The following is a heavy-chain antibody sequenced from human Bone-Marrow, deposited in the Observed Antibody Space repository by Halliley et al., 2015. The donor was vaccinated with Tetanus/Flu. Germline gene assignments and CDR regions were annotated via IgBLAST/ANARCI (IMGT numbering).Heavy chain of an antibody. V-gene: IGHV1-2*04. CDR3: AIDGGITSLES. CDR2: MNPKTGET. D-gene: IGHD3-3*02. Sequence: LEWMGWMNPKTGETKYAQRFQGWVPMTRDTSISTAYMELNRLKSDDTALYYCAIDGGITSLESWGQGTLVTVSS. J-gene: IGHJ5*02.